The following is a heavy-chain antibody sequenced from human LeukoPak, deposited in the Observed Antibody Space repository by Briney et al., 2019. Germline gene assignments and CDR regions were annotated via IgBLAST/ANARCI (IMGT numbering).Heavy chain of an antibody. Sequence: SETLSLTCAVYGGSFSGYYWSWIRQPPGKGLEWIGEINHSGSTNYNPSLKSRVTISVDTSKNQFSLKLSSVTAADTAVYYCARGVDIVVVVAATRMPALDYWGQGTLSPSPQ. D-gene: IGHD2-15*01. CDR2: INHSGST. CDR3: ARGVDIVVVVAATRMPALDY. V-gene: IGHV4-34*01. J-gene: IGHJ4*02. CDR1: GGSFSGYY.